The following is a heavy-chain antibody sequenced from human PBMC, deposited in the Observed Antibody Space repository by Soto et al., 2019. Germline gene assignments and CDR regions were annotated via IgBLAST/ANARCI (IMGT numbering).Heavy chain of an antibody. CDR1: GYTFTSYY. D-gene: IGHD3-10*01. CDR3: ARDRRVGVLLYKNYGMDV. Sequence: ASVKVSCKASGYTFTSYYMHWVRQAPGQGLEWMGIINPSGGSTTYAQKFQGRVTMTRDTSTSTVYMELSSLRSEDTAVYYCARDRRVGVLLYKNYGMDVWGQGTTVTVSS. CDR2: INPSGGST. V-gene: IGHV1-46*03. J-gene: IGHJ6*02.